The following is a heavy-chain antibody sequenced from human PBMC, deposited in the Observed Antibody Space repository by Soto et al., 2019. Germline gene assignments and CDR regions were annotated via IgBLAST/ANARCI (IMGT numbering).Heavy chain of an antibody. CDR1: GFTFSSYG. CDR2: IWYDGSNK. V-gene: IGHV3-33*01. D-gene: IGHD4-17*01. Sequence: QVQLVESGGGVVQPGRSLRLSCAASGFTFSSYGMHWVRQAPGKGLEWVAVIWYDGSNKYYADSVKGRFTISRDNSKNTLYLQMNSLRAEDTAVYYCAREGWENYGDYSPFDYWGQGTLVTVSS. J-gene: IGHJ4*02. CDR3: AREGWENYGDYSPFDY.